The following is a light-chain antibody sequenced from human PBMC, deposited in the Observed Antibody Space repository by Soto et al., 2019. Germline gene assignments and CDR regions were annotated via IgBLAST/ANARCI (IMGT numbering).Light chain of an antibody. CDR1: QGISSY. CDR2: AAS. V-gene: IGKV1-9*01. CDR3: QQLNSYPLT. Sequence: DIQLTQSPSFLSASVGDRVTITCRASQGISSYLAWYQQKPGKAPKLLIYAASTLQSGVPSRFSGSGSGTEFTLTISSLQPEDFAGYYCQQLNSYPLTFGGGTKVEIK. J-gene: IGKJ4*01.